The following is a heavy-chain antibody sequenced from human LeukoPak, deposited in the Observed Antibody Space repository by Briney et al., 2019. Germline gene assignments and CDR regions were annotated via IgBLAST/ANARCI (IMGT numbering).Heavy chain of an antibody. Sequence: PSETLSLTCTVSGGSISSYYWSWIRQPAGNGLEWIGRIYTSGSTNYNPSLKSRVTMSVDTSKNQFSLKLSSVTAADTAVYYCARAYCSGGSCYSPGAFDIWGQGTMVTVSS. J-gene: IGHJ3*02. CDR3: ARAYCSGGSCYSPGAFDI. D-gene: IGHD2-15*01. CDR2: IYTSGST. CDR1: GGSISSYY. V-gene: IGHV4-4*07.